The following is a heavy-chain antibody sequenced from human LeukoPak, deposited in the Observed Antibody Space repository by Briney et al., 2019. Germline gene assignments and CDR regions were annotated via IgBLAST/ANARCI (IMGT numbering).Heavy chain of an antibody. D-gene: IGHD2-15*01. CDR1: GFTVNSNY. CDR2: LYSDGRT. J-gene: IGHJ4*02. Sequence: GGSLRLSCAAFGFTVNSNYMNWVRQAPGKGLEWVSVLYSDGRTYYADSVKGRFTISRDTSKNTLYLQVNSLRAEDTAVYYCARGGGYYPIDYWGQGTLVTVSS. V-gene: IGHV3-53*01. CDR3: ARGGGYYPIDY.